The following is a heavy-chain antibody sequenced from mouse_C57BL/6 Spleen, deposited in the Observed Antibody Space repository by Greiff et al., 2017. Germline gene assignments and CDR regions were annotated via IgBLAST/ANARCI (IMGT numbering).Heavy chain of an antibody. CDR3: ARPLYYDYDWFAY. CDR2: IWSGGST. Sequence: VQLVESGPGLVQPSQSLSITCTVSGFSLTSYGVHWVRQSPGKGLEWLGVIWSGGSTDYNAAFISRLSISKDNSKSQVFFKMNSLQADDTAIYYCARPLYYDYDWFAYWGQGTLVTVSA. V-gene: IGHV2-2*01. CDR1: GFSLTSYG. J-gene: IGHJ3*01. D-gene: IGHD2-4*01.